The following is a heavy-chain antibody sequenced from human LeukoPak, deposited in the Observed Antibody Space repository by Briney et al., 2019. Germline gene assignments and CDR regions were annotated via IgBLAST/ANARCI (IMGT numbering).Heavy chain of an antibody. CDR2: ISAYNGNT. CDR1: GYTFTSYG. Sequence: ASVKVSCKASGYTFTSYGISWVRQAPGQGLERMGWISAYNGNTNYAQKLQGRVTMTTDTSTSTAYMELRSLRSDDTAVYYCARGPCSSTSCHVSYYYYMDVWGKGTTVTVSS. J-gene: IGHJ6*03. V-gene: IGHV1-18*01. D-gene: IGHD2-2*01. CDR3: ARGPCSSTSCHVSYYYYMDV.